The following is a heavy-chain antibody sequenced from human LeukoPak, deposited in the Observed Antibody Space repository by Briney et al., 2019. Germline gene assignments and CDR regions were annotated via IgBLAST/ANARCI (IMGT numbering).Heavy chain of an antibody. CDR3: AKSSYYDSSGYYREYYFDF. CDR2: ISGSGGST. CDR1: RFTFSTYG. Sequence: GGSLRLSCAASRFTFSTYGMSWVRQAPGKGLEWVSSISGSGGSTNYADSVKGRFTISRDNSKNTLYLQMNSLRDEDTAVYYCAKSSYYDSSGYYREYYFDFWGQGTLVTVSS. D-gene: IGHD3-22*01. J-gene: IGHJ4*02. V-gene: IGHV3-23*01.